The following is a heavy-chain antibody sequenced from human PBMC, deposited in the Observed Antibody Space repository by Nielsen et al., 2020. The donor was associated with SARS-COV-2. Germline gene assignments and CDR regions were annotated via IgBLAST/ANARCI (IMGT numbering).Heavy chain of an antibody. V-gene: IGHV3-33*01. CDR3: ARGGYYDSRSGY. CDR2: IWYDGSNK. Sequence: GESLKISCAASGFTFSSYGMHWVRQAPGKGLEWVAVIWYDGSNKYYADSVKGRFTISRDNSKNTLYLQMNSLRAEDTAVYYCARGGYYDSRSGYWGQGTLVTVSS. J-gene: IGHJ4*02. D-gene: IGHD3-22*01. CDR1: GFTFSSYG.